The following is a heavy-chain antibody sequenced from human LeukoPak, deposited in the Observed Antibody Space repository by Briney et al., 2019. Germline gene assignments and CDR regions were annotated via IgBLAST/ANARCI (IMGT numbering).Heavy chain of an antibody. D-gene: IGHD3-3*01. CDR3: ARPTIFGVVTLDAFDI. CDR2: IYHSGST. CDR1: GGSISSGGYY. V-gene: IGHV4-30-2*01. Sequence: PSETLSLTCTVSGGSISSGGYYWSWIRQPPGKGLEWIGYIYHSGSTYYNPSLKSRVTISVDTSKNQFSLKLSSVTAADTAVYYCARPTIFGVVTLDAFDIWGQGTMVTVSS. J-gene: IGHJ3*02.